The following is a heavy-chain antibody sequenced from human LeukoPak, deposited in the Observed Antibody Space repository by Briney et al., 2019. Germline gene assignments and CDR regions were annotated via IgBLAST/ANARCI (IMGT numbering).Heavy chain of an antibody. CDR1: GYTFIGYY. CDR2: INPHSGDT. Sequence: ASVKVSCKASGYTFIGYYMYWVRQAPGQGFEWMGWINPHSGDTRYAQKFQGRVTMTRDTSINTAYMELSSLRSDDTAVYYCARAVTGTGGLDYWGQGTLVTVSS. J-gene: IGHJ4*02. D-gene: IGHD6-19*01. CDR3: ARAVTGTGGLDY. V-gene: IGHV1-2*02.